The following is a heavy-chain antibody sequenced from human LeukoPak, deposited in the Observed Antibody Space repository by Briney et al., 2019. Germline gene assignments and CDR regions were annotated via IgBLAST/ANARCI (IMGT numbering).Heavy chain of an antibody. D-gene: IGHD3-22*01. CDR3: ARTNYYDSSGYYSAPPFDY. J-gene: IGHJ4*02. V-gene: IGHV3-21*01. CDR2: ISSSSSYI. Sequence: GGSLRLSCAASGFTFSSYSMNWVRQAPGKGPEWVSSISSSSSYIYYADSVKGRFTISRDNAKNSLYLQMGSLRAEDMAVYYCARTNYYDSSGYYSAPPFDYWGQGTLVTVSS. CDR1: GFTFSSYS.